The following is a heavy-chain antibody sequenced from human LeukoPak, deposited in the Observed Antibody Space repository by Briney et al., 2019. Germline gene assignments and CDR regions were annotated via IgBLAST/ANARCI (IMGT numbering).Heavy chain of an antibody. D-gene: IGHD6-13*01. CDR2: IYYTGST. CDR3: ARQYSSSYYYMDV. CDR1: AGSISNYY. J-gene: IGHJ6*03. V-gene: IGHV4-59*01. Sequence: SETLSLTCTVTAGSISNYYWSWIRQSPGKGLEWIGYIYYTGSTNYNPSLKSRVTISVDTSKNQFSLKLNSVTAADTAVYYCARQYSSSYYYMDVWGKGTTVTVSS.